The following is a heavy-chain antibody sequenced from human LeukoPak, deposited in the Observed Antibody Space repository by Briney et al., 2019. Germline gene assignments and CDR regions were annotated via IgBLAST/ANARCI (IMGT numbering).Heavy chain of an antibody. CDR1: GYTFTGYY. Sequence: ASVKVSCKASGYTFTGYYMRWVRQAPGQGLEWMGWINANSGGTNFAQKFQGSVTMTRDTSISTAYMELSRLRSDDTAVYYCARGGRTIFGVADYWGQGTLVTVSS. V-gene: IGHV1-2*02. CDR2: INANSGGT. D-gene: IGHD3-3*01. CDR3: ARGGRTIFGVADY. J-gene: IGHJ4*02.